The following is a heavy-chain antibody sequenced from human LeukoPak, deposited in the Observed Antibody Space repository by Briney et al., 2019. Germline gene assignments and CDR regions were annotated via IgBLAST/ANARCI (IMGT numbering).Heavy chain of an antibody. CDR3: ARHRFYSNGWSPFDY. D-gene: IGHD6-19*01. V-gene: IGHV5-51*01. CDR1: GYIFTTYW. J-gene: IGHJ4*02. CDR2: IYPDDSET. Sequence: GESLKISCKVSGYIFTTYWIGCVRQQPGKSLEWMVIIYPDDSETRYSPSFQGQVTISADKSLSTAFLQWSSLKASDTAMYYCARHRFYSNGWSPFDYWGQGTLVTVSP.